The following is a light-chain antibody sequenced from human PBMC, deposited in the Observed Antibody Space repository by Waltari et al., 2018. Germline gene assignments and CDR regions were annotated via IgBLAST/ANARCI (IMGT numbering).Light chain of an antibody. V-gene: IGKV3-20*01. J-gene: IGKJ4*01. Sequence: EIVLTQSPGTLSLSPGERATLSCRASQSVSSSYLAWYHKKPGQAPRLLIYGASSRATGIPDRFSGSGSGTDFTLTISRLEPEDFAVYYCQQYGSSPITFGGGTKVEIK. CDR3: QQYGSSPIT. CDR1: QSVSSSY. CDR2: GAS.